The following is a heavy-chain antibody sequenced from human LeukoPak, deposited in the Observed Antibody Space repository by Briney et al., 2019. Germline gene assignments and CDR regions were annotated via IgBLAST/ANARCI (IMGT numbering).Heavy chain of an antibody. J-gene: IGHJ6*03. CDR1: GFTFSSYW. D-gene: IGHD6-19*01. Sequence: GGSLRLSCAASGFTFSSYWMHWVRQAPGKGLEWVSGINWNGGSTGYADSVKGRFTISRDNAKNSLYLQMNSLRAEDTALYYCASNGYSSDWYYMDVWGKGATVTVSS. CDR3: ASNGYSSDWYYMDV. V-gene: IGHV3-20*04. CDR2: INWNGGST.